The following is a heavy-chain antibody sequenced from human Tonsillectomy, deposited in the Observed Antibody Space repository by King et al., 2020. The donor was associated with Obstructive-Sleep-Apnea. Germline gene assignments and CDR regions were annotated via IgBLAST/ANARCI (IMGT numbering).Heavy chain of an antibody. CDR1: GDSISSSRYY. D-gene: IGHD2-15*01. Sequence: QLQESGPGLVKPSETLSLTCTFSGDSISSSRYYWGWIRQPPGKGLEWIGNIYYSGSTSYNPSLKSRVTISVDTSKNQFSLKLSSVTAADSAVYYCASKPDIVVVVAAEYYFDYWGQGTLVTVSS. CDR3: ASKPDIVVVVAAEYYFDY. CDR2: IYYSGST. J-gene: IGHJ4*02. V-gene: IGHV4-39*07.